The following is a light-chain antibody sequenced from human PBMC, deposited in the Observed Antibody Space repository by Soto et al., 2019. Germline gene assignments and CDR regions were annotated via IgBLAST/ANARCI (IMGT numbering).Light chain of an antibody. Sequence: QSALTQPASVSGSPGQSVTISFSGRSSDVGAYNYVSWYQRHPGKAPKLMIYDVTNRHSGVSNRFSGSKSGNTASLTISGIKAEDEADYFCSSYTSSSTVVFGGGTTLTVL. CDR2: DVT. V-gene: IGLV2-14*01. J-gene: IGLJ3*02. CDR1: SSDVGAYNY. CDR3: SSYTSSSTVV.